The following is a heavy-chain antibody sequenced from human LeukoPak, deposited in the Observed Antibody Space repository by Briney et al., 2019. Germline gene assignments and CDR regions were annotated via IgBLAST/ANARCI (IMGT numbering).Heavy chain of an antibody. CDR1: GFTFSSYE. CDR3: ARDPNLYNWNYYYGMDV. V-gene: IGHV3-48*03. D-gene: IGHD1-20*01. J-gene: IGHJ6*02. Sequence: GGSLRLSCAASGFTFSSYEMNWVRQAPGKGLEWVSYITGSGSTIYYADSVKGRFTISRDNAKNSLYLQMNSLRAEDTAAYYRARDPNLYNWNYYYGMDVWGQGTTVTVSS. CDR2: ITGSGSTI.